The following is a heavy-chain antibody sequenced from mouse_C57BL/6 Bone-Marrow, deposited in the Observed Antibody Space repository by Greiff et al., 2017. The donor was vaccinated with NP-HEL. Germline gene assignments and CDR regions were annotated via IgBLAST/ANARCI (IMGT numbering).Heavy chain of an antibody. Sequence: VQLQQSGAELARPGASVKLSCKASGYTFTSYGISWVKQRPGQGLEWIGEIYPGSGNTYYNEKFKGKATLTADKSSSTAYMELRSLTSEDSAVYFCASSTRVPDCDNGGRGNALTVSA. CDR1: GYTFTSYG. D-gene: IGHD3-3*01. CDR3: ASSTRVPDCDN. V-gene: IGHV1-81*01. CDR2: IYPGSGNT. J-gene: IGHJ2*01.